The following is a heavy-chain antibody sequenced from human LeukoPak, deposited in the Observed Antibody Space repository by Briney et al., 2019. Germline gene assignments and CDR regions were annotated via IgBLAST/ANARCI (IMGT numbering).Heavy chain of an antibody. V-gene: IGHV4-34*01. J-gene: IGHJ4*02. Sequence: SETLSLTCAVYGGSFSGYYWSWIRQPPGKGLEWIGEINHSGSTNYNPSLKSRVTISVDTSKNQFSLKLSSVTAADTVVYYCARGHRTIVMVRGVFIDYWGQGTLVTVSS. D-gene: IGHD3-10*01. CDR2: INHSGST. CDR3: ARGHRTIVMVRGVFIDY. CDR1: GGSFSGYY.